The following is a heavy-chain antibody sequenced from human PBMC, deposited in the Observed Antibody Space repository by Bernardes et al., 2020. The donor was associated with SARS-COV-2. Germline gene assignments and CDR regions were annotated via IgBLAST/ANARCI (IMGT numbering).Heavy chain of an antibody. J-gene: IGHJ5*02. D-gene: IGHD2-2*02. CDR2: ISSNGGST. Sequence: GGSLRLSCSASGFTFSSYAMHWVRQAPGKGLEYVSAISSNGGSTYYADSVKGRFTISRDNSKNTLYLQMSSLRAEDTAVYYCVKDPWVLYCSSTSCYTARDWFDPWGQGTLVTVSS. CDR1: GFTFSSYA. V-gene: IGHV3-64D*09. CDR3: VKDPWVLYCSSTSCYTARDWFDP.